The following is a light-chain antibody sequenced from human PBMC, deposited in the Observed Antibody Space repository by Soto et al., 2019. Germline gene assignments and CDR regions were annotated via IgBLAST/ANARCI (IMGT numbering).Light chain of an antibody. Sequence: QSALTQPPSASGSPGQSVTISCTGTSSDVGAYKYVSWYQQYPGKAPKLMIYEVTKRPSGVPDRFSGSKSGNTASLTDSGLQAEDGADYYCTSYVGNDIWVFGGGTKVTVL. CDR3: TSYVGNDIWV. V-gene: IGLV2-8*01. CDR2: EVT. J-gene: IGLJ3*02. CDR1: SSDVGAYKY.